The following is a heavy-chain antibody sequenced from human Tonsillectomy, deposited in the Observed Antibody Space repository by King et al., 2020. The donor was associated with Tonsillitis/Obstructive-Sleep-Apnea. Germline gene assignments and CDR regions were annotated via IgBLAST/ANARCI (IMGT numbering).Heavy chain of an antibody. V-gene: IGHV3-23*04. J-gene: IGHJ4*02. CDR2: ISGSGYST. CDR3: AKQPLWFGELHLNSDY. CDR1: GFTFSSFA. D-gene: IGHD3-10*01. Sequence: VQLVESGGGLVQPGGSLRLSCAASGFTFSSFAMSWVRQAPGKGLEWVSAISGSGYSTYYADSVKGRFTIARDNSKNTLYLQMNSLRADDTIVYYCAKQPLWFGELHLNSDYWGQGTLVTVSS.